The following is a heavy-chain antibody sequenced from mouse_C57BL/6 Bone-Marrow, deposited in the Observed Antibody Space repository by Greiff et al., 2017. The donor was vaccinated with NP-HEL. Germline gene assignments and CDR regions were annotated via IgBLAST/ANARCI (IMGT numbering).Heavy chain of an antibody. CDR2: ISNLAYSI. CDR3: ARWDYHFDY. CDR1: GFTFSDYG. D-gene: IGHD2-4*01. J-gene: IGHJ2*01. Sequence: VQLKESGGGLVQPGGSLKLSCAASGFTFSDYGMAWVRQAPRKGPEWVAFISNLAYSIYYADTVTGRFTISRENAKNTLYLEMSSLRSEDTAMYYCARWDYHFDYWGQGTTLTVSS. V-gene: IGHV5-15*01.